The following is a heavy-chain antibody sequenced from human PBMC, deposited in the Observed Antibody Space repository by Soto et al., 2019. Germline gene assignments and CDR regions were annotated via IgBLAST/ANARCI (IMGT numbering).Heavy chain of an antibody. CDR2: IWPGDSDT. CDR1: GYTFTDYW. CDR3: ARRQGSGYFRP. J-gene: IGHJ5*02. D-gene: IGHD5-12*01. Sequence: GESLKISCKGSGYTFTDYWIGWVRQMPGKGLEWMGIIWPGDSDTRYSPSFQGQVTISVDKSISTAYLQWSSLKASDTAIYYCARRQGSGYFRPWGQGTLVTVSS. V-gene: IGHV5-51*01.